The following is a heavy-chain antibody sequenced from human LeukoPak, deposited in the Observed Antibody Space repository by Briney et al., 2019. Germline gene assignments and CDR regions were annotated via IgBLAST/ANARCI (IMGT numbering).Heavy chain of an antibody. D-gene: IGHD3-22*01. J-gene: IGHJ4*02. CDR2: IYDSGST. Sequence: SETLSLTCTVSGGSISSYHWSWIRQPPGKGLEWIGYIYDSGSTNYNPSLKSRVTISVDTSKRQFSLKLSSVTAADTAVYYCAREYYDSSGYALLGYWGQGTLVTVSS. CDR1: GGSISSYH. V-gene: IGHV4-59*01. CDR3: AREYYDSSGYALLGY.